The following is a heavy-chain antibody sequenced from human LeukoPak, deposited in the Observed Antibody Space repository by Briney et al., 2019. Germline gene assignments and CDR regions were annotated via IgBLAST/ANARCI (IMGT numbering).Heavy chain of an antibody. D-gene: IGHD3-22*01. Sequence: DMXWXXXXPGKGLXXVXDINGSGESTYYADSVKGRFTISRDNSKNSVYLQMNSLRADDPAVYYCAKEGYFYDSSFFDYWGQATLVTVSS. J-gene: IGHJ4*02. CDR1: D. CDR2: INGSGEST. V-gene: IGHV3-23*01. CDR3: AKEGYFYDSSFFDY.